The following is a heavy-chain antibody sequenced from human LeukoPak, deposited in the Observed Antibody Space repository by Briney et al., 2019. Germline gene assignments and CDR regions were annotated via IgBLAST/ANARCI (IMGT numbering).Heavy chain of an antibody. CDR2: ISYDGSNK. CDR1: GFTFSSYG. D-gene: IGHD3-10*01. J-gene: IGHJ3*02. V-gene: IGHV3-30*18. CDR3: VKDHLSWVGSGNAFDI. Sequence: GGSLRLSCAASGFTFSSYGMHWVRQAPGKGLEWVAVISYDGSNKYYADSVKGRFTISRDNSKNTLYLQMNSLRAEDTAVYYCVKDHLSWVGSGNAFDIWGQGTMVTVSS.